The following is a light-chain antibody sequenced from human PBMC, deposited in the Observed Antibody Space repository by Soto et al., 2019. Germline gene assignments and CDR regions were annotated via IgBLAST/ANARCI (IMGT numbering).Light chain of an antibody. CDR2: TNY. CDR3: AAWDDSLSGFYV. J-gene: IGLJ1*01. V-gene: IGLV1-47*02. CDR1: SSSIGSNH. Sequence: QSVLTQPPSASGTPGQSVTISCAGSSSSIGSNHAYWYQQLPRAAPKLLIFTNYQRPSGVPDRFSGSKSGTSASLAISGLRPEDEADYYCAAWDDSLSGFYVFGTGTKVTVL.